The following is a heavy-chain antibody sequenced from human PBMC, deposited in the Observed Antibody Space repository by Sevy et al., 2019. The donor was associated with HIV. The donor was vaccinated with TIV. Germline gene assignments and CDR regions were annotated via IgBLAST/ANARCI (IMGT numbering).Heavy chain of an antibody. J-gene: IGHJ4*02. CDR2: ISYDGSNK. V-gene: IGHV3-30*18. CDR3: AKDSAARHTPDY. Sequence: GESLKISCAASGFTFSSYGMHWVRQAPGKGLEWVAVISYDGSNKYYADSVKGRFTISRDNSKNTLYLQMNSLRAEDTAVYYCAKDSAARHTPDYWGQGTLVTVSS. D-gene: IGHD6-6*01. CDR1: GFTFSSYG.